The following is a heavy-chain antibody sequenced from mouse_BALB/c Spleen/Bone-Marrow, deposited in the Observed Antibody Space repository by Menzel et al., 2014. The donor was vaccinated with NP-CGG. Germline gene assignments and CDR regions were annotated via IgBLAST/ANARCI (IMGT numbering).Heavy chain of an antibody. D-gene: IGHD2-1*01. V-gene: IGHV14-3*02. CDR3: ARAYYGNCPYAMDY. J-gene: IGHJ4*01. CDR1: GFNIKDTY. CDR2: IDPANGNT. Sequence: EVQLQQSGAELVKPGASVKLSCTASGFNIKDTYMHWVKQRPEQGLEWIGRIDPANGNTKYDPKFQGKATITADTSSNTASLQLSSLTSEDTAVYFCARAYYGNCPYAMDYWGQGTSLTVSS.